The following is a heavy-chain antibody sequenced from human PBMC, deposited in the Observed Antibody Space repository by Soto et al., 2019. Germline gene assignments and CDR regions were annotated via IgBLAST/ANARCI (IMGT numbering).Heavy chain of an antibody. CDR1: GYTFTKYG. CDR2: ISAYNGNT. Sequence: VQLVQSGAEVKNPGASVKVSCKASGYTFTKYGIGWVRQAPGQGLEWMGWISAYNGNTNYAQKLQGRVTMTTDTPTSTSHGERGSRRSDDTSGNSCAREEAAAGGEYDYWAQGPRATVSS. CDR3: AREEAAAGGEYDY. V-gene: IGHV1-18*01. J-gene: IGHJ4*02. D-gene: IGHD6-13*01.